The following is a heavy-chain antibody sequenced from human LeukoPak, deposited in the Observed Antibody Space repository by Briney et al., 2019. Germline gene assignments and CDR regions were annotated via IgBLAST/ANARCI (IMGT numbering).Heavy chain of an antibody. CDR1: GYTFTSYD. D-gene: IGHD3-22*01. CDR3: ARDSPYYYDSSPNWFDP. J-gene: IGHJ5*02. V-gene: IGHV1-8*01. Sequence: ASVKVSCKASGYTFTSYDINWVRQATGQGLEWMGWMNPNSGNTGYAQKFQGRVTMTRNTSISPAYMELSSLRSEDTAVYYCARDSPYYYDSSPNWFDPWGQGTLVTVSS. CDR2: MNPNSGNT.